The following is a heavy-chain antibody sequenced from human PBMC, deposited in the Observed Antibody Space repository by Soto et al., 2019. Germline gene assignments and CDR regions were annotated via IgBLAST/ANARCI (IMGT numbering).Heavy chain of an antibody. CDR2: INHSGST. Sequence: SETLSLTCAVYGGSFSNYYWNWIRQSPGKGLEWIGEINHSGSTNYNPSLKSRVTRSVDTSKNQFSLKLTSVTAADTAVYYCARVLPWGSYRYSSFYGVDVWGQETTVTVSS. J-gene: IGHJ6*02. CDR3: ARVLPWGSYRYSSFYGVDV. D-gene: IGHD3-16*02. CDR1: GGSFSNYY. V-gene: IGHV4-34*01.